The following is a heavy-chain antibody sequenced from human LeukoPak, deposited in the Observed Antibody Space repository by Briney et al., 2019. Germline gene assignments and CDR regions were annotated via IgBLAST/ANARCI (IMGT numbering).Heavy chain of an antibody. V-gene: IGHV4-39*01. CDR2: IYYSGST. CDR1: GGSISSSSYY. J-gene: IGHJ3*02. CDR3: ARRPYDYVWGSYRQGEHAFDI. Sequence: PSETLSLTCTVSGGSISSSSYYWGWIRQPPGKGLEWIGSIYYSGSTYYNPSLKSRVTISVDTSKNQSSLKLSSVTAADTAVYYCARRPYDYVWGSYRQGEHAFDIWGQGTMVTVSS. D-gene: IGHD3-16*02.